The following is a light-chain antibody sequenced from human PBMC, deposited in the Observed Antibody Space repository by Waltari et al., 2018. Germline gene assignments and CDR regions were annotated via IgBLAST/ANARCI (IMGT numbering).Light chain of an antibody. CDR2: DAS. CDR1: QSVSSY. Sequence: ILLTQSPASLSLSPGERATLSCRASQSVSSYLGWYQQKPGQTPGPLIYDASNRATGIPARFSGSGSGADFTRTISSLEPEDFAVYYCQQRSNWPRTFGQGTKVGIK. CDR3: QQRSNWPRT. J-gene: IGKJ1*01. V-gene: IGKV3-11*01.